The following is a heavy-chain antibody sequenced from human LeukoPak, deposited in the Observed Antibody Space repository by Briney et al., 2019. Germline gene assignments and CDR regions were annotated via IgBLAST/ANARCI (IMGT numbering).Heavy chain of an antibody. CDR1: GVTFSNYA. CDR2: IGGSGKT. V-gene: IGHV3-23*01. Sequence: PGGSLRLSCAASGVTFSNYAVTWVRQAPGKGLEWVSVIGGSGKTYEADSVRGRVTISRENSKNTLYLHMTSLRVEDTAQYYCVKPLQPRSGGGYWSSFDIWGRGTRVTVSS. D-gene: IGHD2-21*02. J-gene: IGHJ3*02. CDR3: VKPLQPRSGGGYWSSFDI.